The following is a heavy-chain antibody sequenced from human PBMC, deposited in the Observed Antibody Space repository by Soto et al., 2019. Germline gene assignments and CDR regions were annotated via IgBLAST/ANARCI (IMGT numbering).Heavy chain of an antibody. CDR2: ISGSGGST. CDR1: EFTFSSYA. J-gene: IGHJ4*02. D-gene: IGHD5-12*01. CDR3: AKGWGYSGYDWLQF. Sequence: HGGSLRLSCAASEFTFSSYAMSWVRQAPGKGLEWVSAISGSGGSTYYADSMKGRFTISRDNSKNTLYLQMNSLRAEDTAVYYCAKGWGYSGYDWLQFWGQGTLVTVSS. V-gene: IGHV3-23*01.